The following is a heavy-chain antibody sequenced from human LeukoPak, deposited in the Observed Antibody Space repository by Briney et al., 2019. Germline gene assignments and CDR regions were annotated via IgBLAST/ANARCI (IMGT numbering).Heavy chain of an antibody. CDR2: ISSSSSYI. J-gene: IGHJ4*02. CDR1: GFTFSSYS. V-gene: IGHV3-21*01. D-gene: IGHD2/OR15-2a*01. Sequence: GGSLRLSCAASGFTFSSYSMNWVRQAPGKGLEWVSSISSSSSYIYYADSVKGRFTISRDNAKNSLYLQMNSLRAEDTAVYYCARDSTLSPPYFDYWGQGTLVTVSS. CDR3: ARDSTLSPPYFDY.